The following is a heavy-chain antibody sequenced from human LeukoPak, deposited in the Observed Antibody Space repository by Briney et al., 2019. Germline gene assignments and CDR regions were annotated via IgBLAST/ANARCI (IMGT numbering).Heavy chain of an antibody. Sequence: SETLSLTCAVYGGSFSRYYWSWIRQSPGKGLELIAEIDHRGDTNYNPSVKSRVTISVDTSKNQFSLKVRSLSAADTALYYCARGATISETGYFDFWGQGTLVTVSS. CDR3: ARGATISETGYFDF. V-gene: IGHV4-34*01. CDR2: IDHRGDT. J-gene: IGHJ4*03. D-gene: IGHD5-24*01. CDR1: GGSFSRYY.